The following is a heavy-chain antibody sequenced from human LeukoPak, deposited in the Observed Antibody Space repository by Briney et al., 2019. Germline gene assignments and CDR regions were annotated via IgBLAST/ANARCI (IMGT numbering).Heavy chain of an antibody. CDR1: GFTFDDYA. D-gene: IGHD3-10*01. CDR2: ISWEGQTT. J-gene: IGHJ4*02. V-gene: IGHV3-43*01. CDR3: TRDTDYGSATNYFDS. Sequence: GGSLRLSCAASGFTFDDYAMHWVRQAPGKGLDWVALISWEGQTTYYADSVRGRFTISRDNSKNSLYLQMNSLRTEDTAFYYCTRDTDYGSATNYFDSWGEGTLVSVSS.